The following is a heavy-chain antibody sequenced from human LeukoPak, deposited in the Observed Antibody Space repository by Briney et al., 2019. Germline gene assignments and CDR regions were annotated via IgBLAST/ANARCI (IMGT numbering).Heavy chain of an antibody. V-gene: IGHV6-1*01. CDR2: TYYRSKWYY. CDR3: ARGATAYFDY. Sequence: SQTLSLTCAISGDSVSSNSAAWSWVRQSPSRGLEWLGRTYYRSKWYYDYAVSVKSRITINPDTSKDQFSLQLNSVTPEDTAVYYCARGATAYFDYWGQGTLVTVSS. D-gene: IGHD5-12*01. CDR1: GDSVSSNSAA. J-gene: IGHJ4*02.